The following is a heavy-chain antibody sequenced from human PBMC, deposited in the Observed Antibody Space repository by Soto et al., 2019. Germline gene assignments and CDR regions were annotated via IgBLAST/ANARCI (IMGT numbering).Heavy chain of an antibody. CDR3: ARTPISSPAPCWSDP. CDR2: IYYSGST. V-gene: IGHV4-61*08. D-gene: IGHD6-6*01. Sequence: PSETLSLTCAVSGGSISSGGYSWSWIRQPPGKGLEWIGYIYYSGSTNYNPSLKSRVTISVDTSKNQFSLKLSSVTAADTAVYYCARTPISSPAPCWSDPCCQG. J-gene: IGHJ5*02. CDR1: GGSISSGGYS.